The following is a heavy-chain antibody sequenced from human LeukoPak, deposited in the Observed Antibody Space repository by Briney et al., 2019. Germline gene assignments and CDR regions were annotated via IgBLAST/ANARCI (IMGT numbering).Heavy chain of an antibody. CDR3: ARGKDSMIRGVRGYYYYMDV. CDR1: GGSISSGSYY. Sequence: PSETLSLTCTVSGGSISSGSYYWSWIRQPPGKGLEWIGEVNDSGSTNYNPSLKSRVTISVDTSKNQFSLKLSSVTAADTAVFYCARGKDSMIRGVRGYYYYMDVWGKGTTVTVSS. CDR2: VNDSGST. D-gene: IGHD3-10*01. J-gene: IGHJ6*03. V-gene: IGHV4-39*07.